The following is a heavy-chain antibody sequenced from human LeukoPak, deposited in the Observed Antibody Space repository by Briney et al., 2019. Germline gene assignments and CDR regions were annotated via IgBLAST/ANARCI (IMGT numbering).Heavy chain of an antibody. D-gene: IGHD6-13*01. CDR1: GYTFTGYY. Sequence: ASVTVSCKASGYTFTGYYMHWVRQAPGQGLEWMGWINPNSGGTNYAQKFQGRVTMTRDTSISTAYMELSRLRSDDTAVYYCARGALEGQLVRGYYFDYWGQGTLVTVSS. CDR3: ARGALEGQLVRGYYFDY. V-gene: IGHV1-2*02. CDR2: INPNSGGT. J-gene: IGHJ4*02.